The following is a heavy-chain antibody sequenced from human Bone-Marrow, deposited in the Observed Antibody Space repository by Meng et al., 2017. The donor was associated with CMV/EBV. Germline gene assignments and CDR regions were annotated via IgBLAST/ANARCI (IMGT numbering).Heavy chain of an antibody. J-gene: IGHJ6*02. Sequence: GESLKISCAASEFTVSSNYMSWVRQAPGKGLEWVSVIYSGGSTYYADSVKGRFTISRDNSKNTLYLQMNSLRAEDTAVYYCARDAERGYSGFNYYYYGLDVWGQGTTVTVSS. V-gene: IGHV3-66*01. CDR1: EFTVSSNY. CDR3: ARDAERGYSGFNYYYYGLDV. D-gene: IGHD5-12*01. CDR2: IYSGGST.